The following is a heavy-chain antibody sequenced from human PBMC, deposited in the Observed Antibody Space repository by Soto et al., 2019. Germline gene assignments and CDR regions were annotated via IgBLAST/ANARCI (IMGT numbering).Heavy chain of an antibody. CDR2: VHHSWGS. Sequence: QVQLQESGPGLVKPSETLSLSCTVSGGSISSYYWSWFRQSPGKRMEWIGYVHHSWGSSYNPSLQSRVPITLDPSKSPFSLKVTSVTATDTAVYYCARQGFGPLHDLVDVWGQGTTVTVSS. CDR1: GGSISSYY. D-gene: IGHD3-10*01. J-gene: IGHJ6*02. CDR3: ARQGFGPLHDLVDV. V-gene: IGHV4-59*08.